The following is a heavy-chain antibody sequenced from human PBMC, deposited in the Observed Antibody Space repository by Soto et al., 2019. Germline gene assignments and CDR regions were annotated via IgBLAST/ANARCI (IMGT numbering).Heavy chain of an antibody. D-gene: IGHD1-26*01. CDR3: GREGRKGIISWLDP. CDR2: IYYTGIT. V-gene: IGHV4-30-4*01. J-gene: IGHJ5*02. CDR1: GGSVSGVDYF. Sequence: SETLSLTCTVSGGSVSGVDYFWSWIRQSPGKGLEWIGYIYYTGITHLNPSLKSRLTMAVDTSKNEFSLKLTSVSAADTAVYFCGREGRKGIISWLDPWCQGTPVTVSS.